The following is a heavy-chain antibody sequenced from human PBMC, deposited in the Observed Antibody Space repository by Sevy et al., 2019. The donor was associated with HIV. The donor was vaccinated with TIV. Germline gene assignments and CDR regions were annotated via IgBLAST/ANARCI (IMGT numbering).Heavy chain of an antibody. CDR1: GGPFNTYA. J-gene: IGHJ6*02. CDR3: ASERGGPVQLERLTSYYGMDI. CDR2: IIPLFGTT. D-gene: IGHD1-1*01. V-gene: IGHV1-69*13. Sequence: SVKVSCKASGGPFNTYAITWIRQAPGQGLEWMGGIIPLFGTTTYAHHFQGRITITADESRTTAYMELSSLRSEDTAVYYCASERGGPVQLERLTSYYGMDIWGQGTTVTVSS.